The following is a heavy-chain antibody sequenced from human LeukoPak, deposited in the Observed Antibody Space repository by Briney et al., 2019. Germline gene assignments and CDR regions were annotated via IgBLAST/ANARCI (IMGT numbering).Heavy chain of an antibody. V-gene: IGHV3-23*01. CDR1: GFTFSSYA. J-gene: IGHJ4*02. D-gene: IGHD6-13*01. CDR3: AKDRGYSSSWALFDY. CDR2: ISGSGGST. Sequence: PGGSLRLSCAASGFTFSSYAMSWVRQAPGKGLEWVSAISGSGGSTYYADSVKGRFTISRDNPKNTLYLQMNSLRAEDTAVYYCAKDRGYSSSWALFDYWGQGTLVTVSS.